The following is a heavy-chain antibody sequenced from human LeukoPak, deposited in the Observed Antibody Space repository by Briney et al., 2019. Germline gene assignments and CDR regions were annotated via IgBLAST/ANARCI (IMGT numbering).Heavy chain of an antibody. CDR3: ARRPAATRTNWFDP. J-gene: IGHJ5*02. D-gene: IGHD2-15*01. CDR2: INHSGST. Sequence: PSETLSLTCAVYGGSFSGYYWSWIRQPPGTGLEWIGEINHSGSTNYNPSLKSRVTISVDTSKNQFSLKLSSVTAADTAVYYCARRPAATRTNWFDPWGQGTLVTVSS. V-gene: IGHV4-34*01. CDR1: GGSFSGYY.